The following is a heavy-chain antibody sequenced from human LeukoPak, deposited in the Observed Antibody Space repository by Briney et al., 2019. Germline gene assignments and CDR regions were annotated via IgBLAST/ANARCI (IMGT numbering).Heavy chain of an antibody. CDR2: IYYSGST. CDR3: ASLYCSSTSCYLFH. CDR1: GGSISSGSYY. J-gene: IGHJ4*02. D-gene: IGHD2-2*01. V-gene: IGHV4-39*01. Sequence: SETLSLTCSVSGGSISSGSYYWGWIRQPPGQGLEWIGNIYYSGSTYYNPSLKSRVTISVDTSKNQFSLELSSVTAADTALYYCASLYCSSTSCYLFHWGQGILVTVSS.